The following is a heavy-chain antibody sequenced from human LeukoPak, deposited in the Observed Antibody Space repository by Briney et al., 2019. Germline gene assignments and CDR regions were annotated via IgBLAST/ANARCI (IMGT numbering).Heavy chain of an antibody. Sequence: GGSLRLSCAASGFTFNSYVMSWVRQAPGKGLEWVSTISGGGGSTYYTDYYTDSVKGRFTISRDNSKTTLYLQMNSPRAEDTAIYYCAKDQDSSSWYFDYWGQGTLVTVSS. CDR1: GFTFNSYV. CDR3: AKDQDSSSWYFDY. D-gene: IGHD6-13*01. J-gene: IGHJ4*02. V-gene: IGHV3-23*01. CDR2: ISGGGGST.